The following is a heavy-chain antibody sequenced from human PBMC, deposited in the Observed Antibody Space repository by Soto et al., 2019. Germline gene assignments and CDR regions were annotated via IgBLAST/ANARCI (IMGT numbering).Heavy chain of an antibody. V-gene: IGHV1-18*01. J-gene: IGHJ6*02. CDR1: GYSFTTYG. CDR2: ISGYNGNT. CDR3: AREGPAPYYYYGMDV. Sequence: QVQVVQSRGEVKKPGATVKVSCKTSGYSFTTYGVSWVRQAPGQGLEWMGWISGYNGNTNYAQKLQGRVTMTTDTSTSTAYMELRSLRSDDTAVYYCAREGPAPYYYYGMDVWGQASTVTVSS.